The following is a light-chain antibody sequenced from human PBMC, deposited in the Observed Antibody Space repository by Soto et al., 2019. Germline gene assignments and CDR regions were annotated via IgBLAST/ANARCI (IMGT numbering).Light chain of an antibody. CDR2: DVS. V-gene: IGLV2-14*01. Sequence: QSALTQPASVSGSPGQSITISCTGTSSDVGVYNFVSWYQQHPGKAPKLMIYDVSNRPSGVSNRFSGSKSGNTASLTISGLQAEDEADYYCSSYTSSRSLLFGGGTKVTVL. CDR3: SSYTSSRSLL. CDR1: SSDVGVYNF. J-gene: IGLJ2*01.